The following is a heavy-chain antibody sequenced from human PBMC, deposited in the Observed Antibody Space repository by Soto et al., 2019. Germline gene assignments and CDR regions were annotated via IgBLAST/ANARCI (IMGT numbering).Heavy chain of an antibody. J-gene: IGHJ4*02. V-gene: IGHV1-69*02. CDR2: IIPILGIA. CDR3: ASRVCTNGVCYFLPLDY. Sequence: SVKVSCKASGGTFSSYTISWVRQAPGQGLEWMGRIIPILGIANYAQRFQGRVTITADKSTSTAYMELSSLRSEDTAVYYCASRVCTNGVCYFLPLDYWGQGTLVPVSS. CDR1: GGTFSSYT. D-gene: IGHD2-8*01.